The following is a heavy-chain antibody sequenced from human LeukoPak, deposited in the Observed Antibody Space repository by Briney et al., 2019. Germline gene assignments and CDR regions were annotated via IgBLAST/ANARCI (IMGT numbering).Heavy chain of an antibody. V-gene: IGHV3-23*01. D-gene: IGHD3-22*01. CDR3: AKYYYDGSAYFDS. J-gene: IGHJ4*02. CDR2: ISTSGGGT. CDR1: GFTFSTYA. Sequence: GGSLRLSCAASGFTFSTYAMSWVRQPPGKGLEWVSSISTSGGGTYYADSVKGRFTISRDNSKNTLHLQMNSLRAEDTAVYFGAKYYYDGSAYFDSWGQGTLVTVSS.